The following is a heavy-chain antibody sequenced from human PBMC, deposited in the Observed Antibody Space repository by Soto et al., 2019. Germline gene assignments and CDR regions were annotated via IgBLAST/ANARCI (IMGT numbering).Heavy chain of an antibody. CDR2: VYNDGSNK. V-gene: IGHV3-33*01. CDR1: GFSFSSYG. D-gene: IGHD6-13*01. CDR3: ARDANLGFSSSWVMDY. Sequence: QVQLVESGGGVVQSGSSLRLSCAGSGFSFSSYGMHWVRQAPGKGLEWVAIVYNDGSNKYYGDCVKGRFTISRDNSRNSVVLQMNSLIADDTAVYYCARDANLGFSSSWVMDYWGQGTRVTVSS. J-gene: IGHJ4*02.